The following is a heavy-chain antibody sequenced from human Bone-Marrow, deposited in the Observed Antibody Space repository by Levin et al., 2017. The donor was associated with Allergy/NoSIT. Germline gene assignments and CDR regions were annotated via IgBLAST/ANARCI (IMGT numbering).Heavy chain of an antibody. CDR2: IYYSGSS. CDR1: GDSISTHSYH. D-gene: IGHD3-3*01. V-gene: IGHV4-31*03. J-gene: IGHJ5*02. Sequence: SETLSLTCTVFGDSISTHSYHWNWIRQQPGKGLEWIGWIYYSGSSQYNPSLKNRATISVDTSQNRFSLQLTSVTAADTAVYYCARGTALPLFEWSWGQGTLVTVSS. CDR3: ARGTALPLFEWS.